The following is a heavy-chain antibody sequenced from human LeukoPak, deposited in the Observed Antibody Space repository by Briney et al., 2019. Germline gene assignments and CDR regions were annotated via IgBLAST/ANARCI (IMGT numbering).Heavy chain of an antibody. J-gene: IGHJ2*01. CDR1: GFTFDDYA. CDR2: ISWNSGSI. CDR3: AKDRSSSSGWYFDL. D-gene: IGHD6-6*01. Sequence: GGSLRLSCAASGFTFDDYAMHWVRHAPGKGLEWVSGISWNSGSIGYADSVKGRFTISRDNAKNSLYLQMNSLRAEDTALYYCAKDRSSSSGWYFDLWGRGTLVTVSS. V-gene: IGHV3-9*01.